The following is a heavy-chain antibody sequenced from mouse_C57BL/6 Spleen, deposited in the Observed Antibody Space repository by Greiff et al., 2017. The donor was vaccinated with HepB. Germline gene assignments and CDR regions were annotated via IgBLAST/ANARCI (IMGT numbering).Heavy chain of an antibody. D-gene: IGHD1-3*01. V-gene: IGHV3-6*01. Sequence: VQLQQSGPGLVKPSQSLSLTCSVTGYSITSGYYWNWIRQFPGNKLEWMGYISYDGSNNYNPSLKNRISITRDTSKNQFFLKLNSVTTEDTATYYCARDSGHAMDYWGQGTSVTVSS. CDR3: ARDSGHAMDY. J-gene: IGHJ4*01. CDR2: ISYDGSN. CDR1: GYSITSGYY.